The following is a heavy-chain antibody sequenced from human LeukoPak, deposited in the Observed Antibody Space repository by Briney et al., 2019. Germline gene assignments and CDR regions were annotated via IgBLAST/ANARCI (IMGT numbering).Heavy chain of an antibody. J-gene: IGHJ4*02. CDR2: ISYDGSNK. CDR3: ARARVSGFLDY. CDR1: GFTLSSYA. D-gene: IGHD5-12*01. V-gene: IGHV3-30-3*01. Sequence: PGGSLRLSCAASGFTLSSYAMHWVREARGKGLEGVTVISYDGSNKYYADSVKGRFTISRDNSKNTLYLQMNSLRAEDTAVYYCARARVSGFLDYWGQPTLVTVSS.